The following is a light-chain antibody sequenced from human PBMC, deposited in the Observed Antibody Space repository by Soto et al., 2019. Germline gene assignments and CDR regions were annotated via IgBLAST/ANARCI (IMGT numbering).Light chain of an antibody. CDR3: QQRSNWT. CDR1: QSVSTK. J-gene: IGKJ1*01. CDR2: GAS. V-gene: IGKV3-11*01. Sequence: EILMTQSPATLSVSPGEKATLSCRASQSVSTKLSWYQQKPGQAPRLLISGASNRATGIPARFSGSGSGTDFTLTISSLEPEDFAVYYCQQRSNWTFGQGTKVDI.